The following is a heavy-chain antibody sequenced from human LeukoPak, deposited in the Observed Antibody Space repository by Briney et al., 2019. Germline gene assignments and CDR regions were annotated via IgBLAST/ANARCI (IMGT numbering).Heavy chain of an antibody. CDR3: AREYSAFEH. CDR2: IDPYTGNT. J-gene: IGHJ4*02. D-gene: IGHD5-12*01. CDR1: GYNFVGYY. Sequence: GASVKVSCKASGYNFVGYYLHWLRQAPGQGLEWMAWIDPYTGNTHYAQKFQGRITVTRDTSLSTTYMELNWLTSDDTALYYCAREYSAFEHWGQGTLVTVSS. V-gene: IGHV1-2*02.